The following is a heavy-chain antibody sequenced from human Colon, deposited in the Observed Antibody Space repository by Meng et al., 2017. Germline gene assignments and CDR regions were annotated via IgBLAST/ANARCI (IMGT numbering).Heavy chain of an antibody. J-gene: IGHJ4*02. V-gene: IGHV1-2*06. CDR3: ARDEDISAAGKLFGDY. Sequence: ASVKVSCKPSGYNFPDYYIHWVRRAPGQGLEWMGRINPKSGDTHYAQKFQARVTMTGDTSISTDYMELSGLRSDDTAMYYCARDEDISAAGKLFGDYWGQGTLVTVSS. D-gene: IGHD6-25*01. CDR2: INPKSGDT. CDR1: GYNFPDYY.